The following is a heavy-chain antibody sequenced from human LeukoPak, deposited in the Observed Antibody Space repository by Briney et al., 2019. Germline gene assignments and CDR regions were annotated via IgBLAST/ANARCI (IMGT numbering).Heavy chain of an antibody. J-gene: IGHJ4*02. D-gene: IGHD2-15*01. V-gene: IGHV3-43*02. CDR2: ISGDGGST. CDR3: AKDILCSGGSCYSFDY. Sequence: GGSLRLSCAASGFTFDDYVMHWVRQAPGKGLEWVSLISGDGGSTYYADSVKGRFTISRDNSKNSLYLQMDSLRTEDTALYYCAKDILCSGGSCYSFDYWGQGTLVTVSS. CDR1: GFTFDDYV.